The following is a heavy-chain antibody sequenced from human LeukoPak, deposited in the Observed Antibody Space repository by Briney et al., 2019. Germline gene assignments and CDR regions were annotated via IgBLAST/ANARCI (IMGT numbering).Heavy chain of an antibody. CDR2: ISSSSSYI. CDR1: GFTFSSYS. CDR3: ARDSAMGMSRMVRGGIWNWFDP. Sequence: GGSLRLSCAASGFTFSSYSMNWVRQAPGKGLEWVSSISSSSSYIYYADSVKGRFPISRDNAKNSLYLQMNSLRAEDTAVYYCARDSAMGMSRMVRGGIWNWFDPWGQGTLVTVSS. D-gene: IGHD3-10*01. J-gene: IGHJ5*02. V-gene: IGHV3-21*01.